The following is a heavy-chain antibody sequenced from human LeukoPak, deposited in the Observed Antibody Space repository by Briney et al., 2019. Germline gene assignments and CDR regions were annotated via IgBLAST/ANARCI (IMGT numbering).Heavy chain of an antibody. CDR1: GFSFSRYW. D-gene: IGHD1-26*01. CDR3: ARDPGGTYPDAFDI. J-gene: IGHJ3*02. Sequence: GGSLRLSCAASGFSFSRYWMSWVRQAPGKGPEWVSSISSSSYYIYYVDSVKGRFTISRDNARNSLSLQMNSLRAEDTAVYYCARDPGGTYPDAFDIWGQGTMVTVSS. V-gene: IGHV3-21*01. CDR2: ISSSSYYI.